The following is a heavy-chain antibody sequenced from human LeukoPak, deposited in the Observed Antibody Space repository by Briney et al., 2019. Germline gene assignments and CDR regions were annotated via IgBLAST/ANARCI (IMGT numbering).Heavy chain of an antibody. CDR3: TTDGVGVEGATYDN. CDR2: IRSKAYGGTT. D-gene: IGHD1-26*01. CDR1: GFTLGDYA. V-gene: IGHV3-49*03. Sequence: PGRSLRLSCTASGFTLGDYAMSWFRQAPGKGLEWVGFIRSKAYGGTTEYAASVKGRFTISRDDSKSIAYLQMNSLKTEDTAVYYCTTDGVGVEGATYDNWGQGTLVSVSS. J-gene: IGHJ4*02.